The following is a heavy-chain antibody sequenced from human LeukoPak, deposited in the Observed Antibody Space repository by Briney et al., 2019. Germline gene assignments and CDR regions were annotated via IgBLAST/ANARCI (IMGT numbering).Heavy chain of an antibody. CDR2: ISGSGGST. J-gene: IGHJ6*03. CDR3: AKDRTASYYYYYMDV. Sequence: PGGSLRLSCAASGFTFSSYAMSLVRQAPGKGLEWVSAISGSGGSTYYADSVKGRFTISRDNSKNTLYLQMNSLRAEDTAVYYCAKDRTASYYYYYMDVWGKGTTVTVSS. D-gene: IGHD6-25*01. V-gene: IGHV3-23*01. CDR1: GFTFSSYA.